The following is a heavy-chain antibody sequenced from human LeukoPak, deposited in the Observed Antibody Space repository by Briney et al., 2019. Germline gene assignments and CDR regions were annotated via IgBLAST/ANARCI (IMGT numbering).Heavy chain of an antibody. CDR2: ISAYNGNT. CDR1: GYTFTSYG. Sequence: ASVKVSCKASGYTFTSYGISWVRQAPGQGLEWMGWISAYNGNTNYAQKLQGRVTMTTDTSTSTAYMELSRLRSDDTAVYYCAGQQLVLDAFDIWGQGTMVTVSS. V-gene: IGHV1-18*01. J-gene: IGHJ3*02. D-gene: IGHD6-13*01. CDR3: AGQQLVLDAFDI.